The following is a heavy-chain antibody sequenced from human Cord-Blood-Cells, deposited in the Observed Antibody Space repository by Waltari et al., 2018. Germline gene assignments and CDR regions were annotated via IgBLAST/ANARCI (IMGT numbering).Heavy chain of an antibody. CDR2: IYYSGST. CDR1: GGSISSSSYY. J-gene: IGHJ5*02. Sequence: QLQLQESGPGLVKPSETLSLTCTVSGGSISSSSYYWGWIRQPPGKGLEWIGSIYYSGSTYYNPSLKSRVTISVDTSKNQFSLKRSSVTAADTAVYYCARQVWYGSGSYYTWFDPWGQGTLVTVSS. CDR3: ARQVWYGSGSYYTWFDP. V-gene: IGHV4-39*01. D-gene: IGHD3-10*01.